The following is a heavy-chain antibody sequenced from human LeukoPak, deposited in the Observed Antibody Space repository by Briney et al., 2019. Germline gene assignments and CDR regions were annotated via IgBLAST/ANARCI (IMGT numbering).Heavy chain of an antibody. CDR3: ARGGGSSWYNFDY. V-gene: IGHV3-21*01. CDR1: GFTFSSYS. Sequence: PGGSLRLSCAASGFTFSSYSMNWVRQAPGKGLEWVSSITSSSSNIYYAVSVKGRFTISRDNAKNSLYLQMNSLRAEDTAVYYCARGGGSSWYNFDYWGQGTLVTVSS. D-gene: IGHD6-13*01. CDR2: ITSSSSNI. J-gene: IGHJ4*02.